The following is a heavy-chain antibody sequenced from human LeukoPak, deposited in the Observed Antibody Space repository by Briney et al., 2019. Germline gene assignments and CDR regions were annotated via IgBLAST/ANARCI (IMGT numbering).Heavy chain of an antibody. Sequence: GGSLRLSCAASGFTFSDYYMSWIRQAPGKGLEWVSYISSSGSTIYYADSVKGRFTISRDNAKNSLYRQMNSLRAEDTAVYYCARVGDGYESGDWGMDVWGQGTTVTVSS. CDR2: ISSSGSTI. D-gene: IGHD5-24*01. V-gene: IGHV3-11*01. CDR3: ARVGDGYESGDWGMDV. CDR1: GFTFSDYY. J-gene: IGHJ6*02.